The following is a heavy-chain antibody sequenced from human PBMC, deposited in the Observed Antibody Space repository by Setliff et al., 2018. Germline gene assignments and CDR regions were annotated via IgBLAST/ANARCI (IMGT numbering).Heavy chain of an antibody. CDR3: ATGPGSGYSY. D-gene: IGHD3-22*01. V-gene: IGHV3-74*01. CDR1: GFTFSTHW. Sequence: GGSLRLSCAASGFTFSTHWMHWIRQAPGRGLVWVSYVNGDGSNTNYADSVKGRFTISRDNAKNTVYLQMNSLRAEDTAVYYCATGPGSGYSYWGQGTLVTVSS. CDR2: VNGDGSNT. J-gene: IGHJ4*02.